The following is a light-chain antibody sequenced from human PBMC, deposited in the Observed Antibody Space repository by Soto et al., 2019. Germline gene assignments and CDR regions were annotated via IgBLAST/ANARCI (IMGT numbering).Light chain of an antibody. V-gene: IGKV3-20*01. CDR3: QQYGSSPPIT. Sequence: EIVLTQSPGTLSLSPGERATLSCRASQSVSSSYLAWYQQKPGQAPRLLIYGASSRATGIPDRFSGSGSGTGFTLTISRLEPEDFAVYYCQQYGSSPPITFGQGTRLE. CDR1: QSVSSSY. CDR2: GAS. J-gene: IGKJ5*01.